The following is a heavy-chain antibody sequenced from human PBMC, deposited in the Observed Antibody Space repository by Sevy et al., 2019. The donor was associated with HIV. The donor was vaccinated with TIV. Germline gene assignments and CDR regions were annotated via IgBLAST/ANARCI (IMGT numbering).Heavy chain of an antibody. V-gene: IGHV3-15*01. Sequence: GGSLRLSCAASGFTFSNAWMSWVRQVPGKGLEWVGRIKSKTDGGTTDYAAPVKGRFTISRDDSKNTLYLQMNSLKTEDTAVYYCTTDLLAAAVNFDYWGQGTLVTVSS. CDR1: GFTFSNAW. D-gene: IGHD6-13*01. J-gene: IGHJ4*02. CDR3: TTDLLAAAVNFDY. CDR2: IKSKTDGGTT.